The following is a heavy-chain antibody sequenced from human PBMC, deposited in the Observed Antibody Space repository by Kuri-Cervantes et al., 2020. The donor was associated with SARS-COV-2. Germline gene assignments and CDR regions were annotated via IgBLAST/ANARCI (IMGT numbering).Heavy chain of an antibody. Sequence: LSLTCAASGFTFSSYGMHWVRQAPGKGLEWVAVIWYDGSNKYYADSVKGRFTISRDNSKNTLYLQMNSLRAEDTAVYYCAKDTVLKYYDFWSGYYDYWGQGTLVTVSS. CDR2: IWYDGSNK. J-gene: IGHJ4*02. V-gene: IGHV3-33*06. CDR1: GFTFSSYG. D-gene: IGHD3-3*01. CDR3: AKDTVLKYYDFWSGYYDY.